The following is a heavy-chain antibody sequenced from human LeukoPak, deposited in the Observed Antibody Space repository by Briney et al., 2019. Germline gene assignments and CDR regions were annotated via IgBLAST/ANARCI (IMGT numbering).Heavy chain of an antibody. CDR3: ARKGGSGSYYKNNWFDP. J-gene: IGHJ5*02. CDR2: INHSGST. D-gene: IGHD3-10*01. Sequence: SETLSLTCAVYGGSFSGYYWSWIRQPPGKGLEWIGEINHSGSTNYYPSLTSRVTMSVDASKDQFSLKLSSVTAADTAVYYCARKGGSGSYYKNNWFDPWGQGTLVTVSS. CDR1: GGSFSGYY. V-gene: IGHV4-34*01.